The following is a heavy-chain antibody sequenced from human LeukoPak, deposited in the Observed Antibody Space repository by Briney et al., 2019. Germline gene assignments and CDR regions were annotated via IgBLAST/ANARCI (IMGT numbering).Heavy chain of an antibody. CDR1: GLTFSSYS. CDR2: ISGSSSYI. CDR3: ARDPREEYSSSWPGWFDP. J-gene: IGHJ5*02. V-gene: IGHV3-21*01. D-gene: IGHD6-13*01. Sequence: GGSLRLSCAASGLTFSSYSMHWVRQPPGKGLEWVSSISGSSSYIYYADSVKGRFTISRDNAKKSLYLQMNSLRAEDTAVYYCARDPREEYSSSWPGWFDPWGQGTLVTVSS.